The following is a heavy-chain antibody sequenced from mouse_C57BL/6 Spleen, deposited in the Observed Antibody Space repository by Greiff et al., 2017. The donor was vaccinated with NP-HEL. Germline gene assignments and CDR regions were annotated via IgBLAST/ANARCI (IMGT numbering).Heavy chain of an antibody. J-gene: IGHJ1*03. CDR2: IDPSDSYT. D-gene: IGHD2-5*01. CDR1: GYTFTSYW. V-gene: IGHV1-69*01. CDR3: ARGASYSNYGYWYFDV. Sequence: VQLQQPGAELVMPGASVKLSCKASGYTFTSYWMHWVKQRPGQGLEWIGEIDPSDSYTNYNQKFKGKSTLTVDKSSSTAYMQLSSLTSEDSAVYYCARGASYSNYGYWYFDVWGTGTTVTVSS.